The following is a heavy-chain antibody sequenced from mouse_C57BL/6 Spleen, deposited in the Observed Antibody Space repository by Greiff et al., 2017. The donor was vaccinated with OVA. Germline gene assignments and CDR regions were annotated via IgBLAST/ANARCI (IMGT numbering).Heavy chain of an antibody. D-gene: IGHD3-2*02. CDR3: ARGRQLRLLYFDY. Sequence: VQVVESGPELVKPGASVKLSCKASGYTFTSYDINWVKQRPGQGLEWIGWIYPRDGSTKYNEKFKGKATLTVDTSSSTAYMELHSLTSEDSAVYFCARGRQLRLLYFDYWGQGTTLTVSS. V-gene: IGHV1-85*01. CDR2: IYPRDGST. CDR1: GYTFTSYD. J-gene: IGHJ2*01.